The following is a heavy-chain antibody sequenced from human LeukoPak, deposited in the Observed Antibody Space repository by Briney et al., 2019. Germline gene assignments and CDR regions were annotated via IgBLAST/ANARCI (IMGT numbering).Heavy chain of an antibody. CDR3: ATTGGWLAAAGADYWGGMDV. V-gene: IGHV1-24*01. D-gene: IGHD6-13*01. CDR2: FDPEDGET. CDR1: GYTLTELS. Sequence: ASVKVSCKVSGYTLTELSMHWVRQAPGKGLEWMGGFDPEDGETIYAQKFQGRVTMTEDTSTDTAYMELSSLRSEDTAVYYCATTGGWLAAAGADYWGGMDVWGQGTTVTVSS. J-gene: IGHJ6*02.